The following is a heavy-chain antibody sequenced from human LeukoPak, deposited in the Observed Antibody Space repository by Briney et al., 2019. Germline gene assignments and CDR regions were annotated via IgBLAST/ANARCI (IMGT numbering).Heavy chain of an antibody. V-gene: IGHV1-18*01. Sequence: ASVKVSCKASGYAFMSHGIHWVRQAPGQGLEWMGWISANNTYRRYAQKFQGRVTMTRDTSTRTVYMELRSLRSDDTAEYFCARDPFGGDYGSWFDYWGQGTLVTVSS. D-gene: IGHD4-17*01. CDR1: GYAFMSHG. CDR3: ARDPFGGDYGSWFDY. J-gene: IGHJ4*02. CDR2: ISANNTYR.